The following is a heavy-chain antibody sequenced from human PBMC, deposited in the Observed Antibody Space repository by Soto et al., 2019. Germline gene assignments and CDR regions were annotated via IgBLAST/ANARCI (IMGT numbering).Heavy chain of an antibody. V-gene: IGHV4-4*02. CDR1: GGSISSPML. D-gene: IGHD4-17*01. CDR2: IYHSGNT. Sequence: SETLSRTCTGFGGSISSPMLWSWVRQPPGKGLEWIGEIYHSGNTNYNPSLKSRVTISVDKSKNQFSLKLGSVTAADTAVYYCARRGGSYDDYKVNYFDSWGQGALVTVSS. J-gene: IGHJ4*02. CDR3: ARRGGSYDDYKVNYFDS.